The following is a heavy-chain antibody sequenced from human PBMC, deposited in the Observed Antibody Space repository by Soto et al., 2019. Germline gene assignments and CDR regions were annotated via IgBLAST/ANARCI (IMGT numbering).Heavy chain of an antibody. CDR1: GGSFSGYY. D-gene: IGHD2-15*01. Sequence: SETLSLTCAVYGGSFSGYYWSWIRQPPGKGLEWIGEINHSGSTNYNPSLKSRVTISVDTSKNQFSLKLSSVTAADTAVYYCARNRYCSGGSCYYYYMDVWGKGTTVTVSS. CDR2: INHSGST. V-gene: IGHV4-34*01. CDR3: ARNRYCSGGSCYYYYMDV. J-gene: IGHJ6*03.